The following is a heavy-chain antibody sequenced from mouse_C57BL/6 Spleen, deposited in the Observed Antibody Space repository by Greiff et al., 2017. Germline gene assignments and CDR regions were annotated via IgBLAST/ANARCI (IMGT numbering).Heavy chain of an antibody. Sequence: QVQLQQPGAELVKPGASVKLSCKASGYTFTSYWMHWVKQRPGQGLEWIGMIHPNSGSTNYNAKFKSKATLTVDKSSSTAYMQLSSLTSEDSAVYYCARGGYDLGAMDYWGQGTSVTVSS. CDR2: IHPNSGST. J-gene: IGHJ4*01. D-gene: IGHD2-2*01. CDR3: ARGGYDLGAMDY. CDR1: GYTFTSYW. V-gene: IGHV1-64*01.